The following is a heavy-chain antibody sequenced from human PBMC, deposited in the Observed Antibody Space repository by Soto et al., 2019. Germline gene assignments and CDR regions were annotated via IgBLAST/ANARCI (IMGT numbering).Heavy chain of an antibody. V-gene: IGHV1-2*02. CDR3: ARDLILRGYSGYDCGY. CDR1: GYTFTGYY. Sequence: ASVKVSCKASGYTFTGYYMHWVRQAPGQGLEWMGWINPNSGGTNYAQKFQGRVTMTRDTSISTAYMELSRLRSDDTAVYYCARDLILRGYSGYDCGYWGQGTLVTVSS. D-gene: IGHD5-12*01. CDR2: INPNSGGT. J-gene: IGHJ4*02.